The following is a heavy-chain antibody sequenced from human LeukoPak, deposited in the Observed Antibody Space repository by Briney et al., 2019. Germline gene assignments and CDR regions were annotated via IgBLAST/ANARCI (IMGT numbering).Heavy chain of an antibody. CDR2: IKQGGSEK. J-gene: IGHJ4*02. CDR3: ARVDVYYDSSGYFGLNY. Sequence: PGGSLRLSCAASGFTFSSYWMSWVRQAPGKGLEWVANIKQGGSEKYYVDPVKGRFTISRDNAKNSLYLQMNSLRAEDTAVYYCARVDVYYDSSGYFGLNYWGQGTLVTVSS. D-gene: IGHD3-22*01. CDR1: GFTFSSYW. V-gene: IGHV3-7*01.